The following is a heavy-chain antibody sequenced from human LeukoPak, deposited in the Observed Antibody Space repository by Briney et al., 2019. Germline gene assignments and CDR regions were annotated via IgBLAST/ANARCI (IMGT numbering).Heavy chain of an antibody. D-gene: IGHD3-22*01. CDR3: AKDSYDSSGYYLPDFDY. CDR2: ISGDGSST. V-gene: IGHV3-43*02. CDR1: GFTFDDYA. J-gene: IGHJ4*02. Sequence: GGSLRLSCAASGFTFDDYAMHWVRQAPGKGLEWVSLISGDGSSTYYADSVKGRFTISRDNSKNSLYLQMNSLRTEDTALYYCAKDSYDSSGYYLPDFDYWGQGTLVTVSS.